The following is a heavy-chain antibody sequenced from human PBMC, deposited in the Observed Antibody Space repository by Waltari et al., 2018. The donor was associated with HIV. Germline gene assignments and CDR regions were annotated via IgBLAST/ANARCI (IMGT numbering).Heavy chain of an antibody. CDR1: GFTFRSFW. V-gene: IGHV3-7*01. D-gene: IGHD3-22*01. CDR3: ARSSSGHFDY. J-gene: IGHJ4*02. Sequence: VESGGALVQPGGSLKISCAPSGFTFRSFWMTWFRQAPGRGPEWVANVKYDNSEMFYADSVRGRFTIFRDNSKKLVFLQMHNLTTDDSATYLCARSSSGHFDYWGQGTVVTVSS. CDR2: VKYDNSEM.